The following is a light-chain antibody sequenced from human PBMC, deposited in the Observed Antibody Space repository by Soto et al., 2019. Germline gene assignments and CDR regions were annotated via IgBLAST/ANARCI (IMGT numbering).Light chain of an antibody. CDR1: QGISNS. J-gene: IGKJ2*01. CDR3: LQTNSYPYT. CDR2: ATS. Sequence: DIQMTPSPSAMSASVGDIVTITCRARQGISNSLAWFQQKAGKVPKRLIYATSSLQSGVPSTLSGSGSGTEFSLTISSLQPEDFATDYCLQTNSYPYTFGQGTMLEIK. V-gene: IGKV1-17*03.